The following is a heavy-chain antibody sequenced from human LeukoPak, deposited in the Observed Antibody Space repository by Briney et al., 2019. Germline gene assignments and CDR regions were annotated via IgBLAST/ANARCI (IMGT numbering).Heavy chain of an antibody. CDR1: GFTFSSYA. J-gene: IGHJ4*02. Sequence: PGGSLRLSCAASGFTFSSYAMHGVRQAPGKGVEWVAVISYDGSNKYYADSVKGRFTISRDNSKNTLYLQMNSLRAEDTAVYYCARGAIVGATTSFGYWGQGTLVTVSS. CDR3: ARGAIVGATTSFGY. D-gene: IGHD1-26*01. V-gene: IGHV3-30*04. CDR2: ISYDGSNK.